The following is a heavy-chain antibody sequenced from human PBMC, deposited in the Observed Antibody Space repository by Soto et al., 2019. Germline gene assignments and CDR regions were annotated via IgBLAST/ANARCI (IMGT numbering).Heavy chain of an antibody. CDR3: ARNSQASKYYYYGMDV. Sequence: EVQLVESGGGLVQPGGSLRLSCAASGFTFSSYEMNWVRQAPGKGLEWVSYISSSGSTIYYADSVKGRFTISRDNAKNSLYLQMNSLRAEDTAVYYCARNSQASKYYYYGMDVWGQGTTVTVSS. D-gene: IGHD2-15*01. J-gene: IGHJ6*02. CDR1: GFTFSSYE. V-gene: IGHV3-48*03. CDR2: ISSSGSTI.